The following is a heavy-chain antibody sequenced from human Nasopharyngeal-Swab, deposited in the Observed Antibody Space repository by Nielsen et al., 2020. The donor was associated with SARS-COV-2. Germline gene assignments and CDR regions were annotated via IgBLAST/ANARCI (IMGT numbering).Heavy chain of an antibody. CDR2: IYYSGST. CDR1: GGSISSYY. D-gene: IGHD3-16*01. Sequence: TETLSLTCTVSGGSISSYYWSWIRQPPGKGLEWIGHIYYSGSTHYNPALKSRVTISVDTSKNQFSLKLSSVTAADTAVYYCARDGGRMYSPRAFDIWGQGTMVTVSS. J-gene: IGHJ3*02. CDR3: ARDGGRMYSPRAFDI. V-gene: IGHV4-59*12.